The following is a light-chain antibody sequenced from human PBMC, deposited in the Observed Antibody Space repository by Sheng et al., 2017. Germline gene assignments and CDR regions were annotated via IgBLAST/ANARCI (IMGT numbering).Light chain of an antibody. CDR3: QNYNSAPFT. CDR2: TAS. Sequence: DIQMTQSPSSLSASVGDRITITCRASQSISSYLSWYQQKPGKAPKLLIYTASSLQRGVPSRFSGSGSGTDFTLTISSLQPEDVATYYCQNYNSAPFTFGPGTKVDIK. V-gene: IGKV1-39*01. CDR1: QSISSY. J-gene: IGKJ3*01.